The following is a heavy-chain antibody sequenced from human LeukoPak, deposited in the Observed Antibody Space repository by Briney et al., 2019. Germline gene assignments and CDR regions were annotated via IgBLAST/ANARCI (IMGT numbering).Heavy chain of an antibody. CDR1: GFTFIDRY. V-gene: IGHV3-72*01. Sequence: GGSLRLSCSVAGFTFIDRYMDWVRQAPGKGLEWVGRSRNKANSYTKEYAASVRGRFTISRDDSKHSLYLQMNSLKPEDTAVYYCAREGYSGSYYDYWGQGTQVTVPS. CDR2: SRNKANSYTK. CDR3: AREGYSGSYYDY. J-gene: IGHJ4*02. D-gene: IGHD1-26*01.